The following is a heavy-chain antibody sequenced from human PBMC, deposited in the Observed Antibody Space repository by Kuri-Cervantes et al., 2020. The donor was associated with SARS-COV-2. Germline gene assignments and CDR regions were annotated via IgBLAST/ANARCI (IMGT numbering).Heavy chain of an antibody. D-gene: IGHD6-13*01. J-gene: IGHJ4*02. CDR1: GFTFSSYG. Sequence: GESLKISCAASGFTFSSYGMHWVRQAPGRGLEWVAVISYDGSNKYYADSVKGRFTISRDNSKNTLYLQMNSLRAEDTAVYYCVRGIRGSWYVFDYWGQGNRVTVSS. CDR2: ISYDGSNK. V-gene: IGHV3-30*03. CDR3: VRGIRGSWYVFDY.